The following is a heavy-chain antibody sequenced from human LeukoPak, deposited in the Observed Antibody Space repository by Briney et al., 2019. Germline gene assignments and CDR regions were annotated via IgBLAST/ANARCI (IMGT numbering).Heavy chain of an antibody. D-gene: IGHD3-16*01. CDR2: IIPVFGTA. V-gene: IGHV1-69*05. J-gene: IGHJ6*03. Sequence: SVKVSCKASGGTFSSYAISWVRQAPGQGLEWMGGIIPVFGTANYAQKFQGRVTITTDESTSTAYMELSSLRSEDTAVYYCARVVPYLRSQVGEYYYYYMDVWGKGTTVTVSS. CDR3: ARVVPYLRSQVGEYYYYYMDV. CDR1: GGTFSSYA.